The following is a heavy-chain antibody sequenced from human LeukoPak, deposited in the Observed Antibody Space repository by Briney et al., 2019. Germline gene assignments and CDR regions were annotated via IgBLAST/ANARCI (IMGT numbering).Heavy chain of an antibody. Sequence: SETLSLTCTVSDRSISSYYWSWIRQPPGKGLEWVGYIHTSGSTNYNPSLKSRVTISLDTAKNQISLKLSSVTAADTAIYYCARRIWPWGQGTLVSVSS. J-gene: IGHJ5*02. CDR1: DRSISSYY. CDR3: ARRIWP. CDR2: IHTSGST. V-gene: IGHV4-59*01.